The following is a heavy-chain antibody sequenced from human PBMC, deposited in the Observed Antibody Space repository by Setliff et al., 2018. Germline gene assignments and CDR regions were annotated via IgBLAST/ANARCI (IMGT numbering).Heavy chain of an antibody. CDR3: ARLGSSSPERGHHFDY. D-gene: IGHD6-6*01. CDR2: IYPGDSDT. V-gene: IGHV5-51*01. J-gene: IGHJ4*02. Sequence: PGESLKISCKGSGYSFTSYWIGWVRQMPGKGLEWMGIIYPGDSDTRYSPSFQGQVTISADKSISTAYLQWSSLKASDTAMYYCARLGSSSPERGHHFDYWGQGTLVTVSS. CDR1: GYSFTSYW.